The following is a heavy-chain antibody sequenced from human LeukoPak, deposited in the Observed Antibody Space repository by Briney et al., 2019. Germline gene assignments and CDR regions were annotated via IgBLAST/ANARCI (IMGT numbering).Heavy chain of an antibody. CDR1: GGSIGSYY. Sequence: SETLSLTCTVSGGSIGSYYWNWIRQPPGKGLEWIGYIHYSGSTNHNASLKSRVTISVDTSKNQFSLKLSSVTAADTAVYYCARDGVAGGFDYWGQGTLATVSS. V-gene: IGHV4-59*01. CDR2: IHYSGST. D-gene: IGHD6-19*01. J-gene: IGHJ4*02. CDR3: ARDGVAGGFDY.